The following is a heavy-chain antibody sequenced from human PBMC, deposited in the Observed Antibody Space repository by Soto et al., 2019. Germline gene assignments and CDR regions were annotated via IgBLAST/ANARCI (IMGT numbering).Heavy chain of an antibody. CDR2: ISYDGSNK. V-gene: IGHV3-30*18. CDR1: GFTFSSYG. Sequence: GGSLRLSCAASGFTFSSYGMHWVRQAPGKGLEWVAVISYDGSNKYYADSVKGRFTISRDNSKNTLYLQMNSLRAEDTAVYYCAKDSYGSGSYPLDYWGQGTLVTVSS. D-gene: IGHD3-10*01. J-gene: IGHJ4*02. CDR3: AKDSYGSGSYPLDY.